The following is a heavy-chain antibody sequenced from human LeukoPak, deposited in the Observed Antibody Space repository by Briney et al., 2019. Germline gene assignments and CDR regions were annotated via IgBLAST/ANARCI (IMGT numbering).Heavy chain of an antibody. V-gene: IGHV3-23*01. CDR1: GFTXXXYT. J-gene: IGHJ4*02. D-gene: IGHD1-14*01. Sequence: LSXAASGFTXXXYTMNWVRQAPGKGLEWVSGIYGSGGGGLYANSVRGRFTISRDDSKNMLYLQMNDLRADDTAVYYCAKDRVPDGIWSLDYWGQGALVTVSS. CDR3: AKDRVPDGIWSLDY. CDR2: IYGSGGGG.